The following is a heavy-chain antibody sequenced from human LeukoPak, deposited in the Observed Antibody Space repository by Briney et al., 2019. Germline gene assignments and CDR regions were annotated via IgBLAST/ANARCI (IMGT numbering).Heavy chain of an antibody. D-gene: IGHD5-24*01. CDR2: INPKSDVT. Sequence: ASVKVSCKASGYTFTDYSIHWVRQAPGQGLEWMGLINPKSDVTNYAQKFRGRVTMTRDTSLSSGYMELTRLTSDDTAIYFCARKYLGKSDNWYFYFYGLDVWGQGTAVTVSS. CDR1: GYTFTDYS. V-gene: IGHV1-2*02. J-gene: IGHJ6*02. CDR3: ARKYLGKSDNWYFYFYGLDV.